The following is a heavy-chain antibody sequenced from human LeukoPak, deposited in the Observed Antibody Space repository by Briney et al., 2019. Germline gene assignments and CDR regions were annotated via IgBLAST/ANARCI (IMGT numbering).Heavy chain of an antibody. V-gene: IGHV3-9*01. Sequence: GGSLRLSCPASLFTFHEYSMYGLRQAPGKGLKGVSGICLNGGTLGYADSVKGRFTISRDNAKNSLSLKMNSLRAEDTALYYCAKGSSLAVAGTMGYYYYYYMDVWGKGTTVTISS. CDR3: AKGSSLAVAGTMGYYYYYYMDV. D-gene: IGHD6-19*01. CDR1: LFTFHEYS. J-gene: IGHJ6*03. CDR2: ICLNGGTL.